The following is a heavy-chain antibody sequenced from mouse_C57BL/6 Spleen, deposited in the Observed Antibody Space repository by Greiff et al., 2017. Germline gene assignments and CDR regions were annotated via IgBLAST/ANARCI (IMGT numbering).Heavy chain of an antibody. CDR3: ARFPDSDGSSFDY. D-gene: IGHD1-1*01. CDR1: GYTFTSYW. J-gene: IGHJ2*01. V-gene: IGHV1-53*01. Sequence: VQLQQPGTELAKPGASVKLSCKASGYTFTSYWMHWVKQRPGQGLEWIGNINPSNGATNNNEKFKCKATMTLDTSSSTAYMQLSSLTSEDSAVYYCARFPDSDGSSFDYWGQGTTLTVSS. CDR2: INPSNGAT.